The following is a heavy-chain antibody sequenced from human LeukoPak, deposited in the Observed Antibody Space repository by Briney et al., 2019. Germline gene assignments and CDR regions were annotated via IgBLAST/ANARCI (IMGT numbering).Heavy chain of an antibody. CDR1: GYTFTSYG. J-gene: IGHJ4*02. CDR2: ISAYNGNT. D-gene: IGHD3-10*01. CDR3: ARGPYCYGSGSYSAKHFDY. Sequence: GASVKVSCKASGYTFTSYGISWVRQAPGQGLEWMGWISAYNGNTNYAQKLQGRVTMTTDTSTSTAYMELRSLRSDDTAVYYCARGPYCYGSGSYSAKHFDYWGPGTLVTVPS. V-gene: IGHV1-18*01.